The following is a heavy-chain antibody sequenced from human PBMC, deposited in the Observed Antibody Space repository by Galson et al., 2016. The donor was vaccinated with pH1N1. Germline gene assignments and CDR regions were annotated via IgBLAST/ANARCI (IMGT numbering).Heavy chain of an antibody. Sequence: SLRLSCAASGFSLSSFWMTWVRQAPEKGLEWVANINEDGSKIYYVDSVKGLFTISRDNAKNSLYLQMNSLRVEDTAVYYCVRAIGAKSAYWGQGTLVTVSS. V-gene: IGHV3-7*04. CDR2: INEDGSKI. D-gene: IGHD4/OR15-4a*01. J-gene: IGHJ4*02. CDR3: VRAIGAKSAY. CDR1: GFSLSSFW.